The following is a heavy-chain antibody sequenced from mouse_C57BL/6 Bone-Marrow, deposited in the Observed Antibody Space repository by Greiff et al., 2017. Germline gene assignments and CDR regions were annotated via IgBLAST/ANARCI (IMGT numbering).Heavy chain of an antibody. CDR1: GFSLTSYG. J-gene: IGHJ4*01. D-gene: IGHD2-1*01. CDR3: ARNPAYGNYYSYYAMDY. Sequence: VQGVESGPGLVQPSQSLSITCTVSGFSLTSYGVHWVRQSPGKGLEWLGVIWSGGSTDYNAAFISRLSISKDNSKSQVFFKMNSLQADDTAIYYCARNPAYGNYYSYYAMDYWGQGTSVTVSS. CDR2: IWSGGST. V-gene: IGHV2-2*01.